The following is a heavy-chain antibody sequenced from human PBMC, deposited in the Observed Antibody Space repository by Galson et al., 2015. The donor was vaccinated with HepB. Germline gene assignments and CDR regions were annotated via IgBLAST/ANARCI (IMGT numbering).Heavy chain of an antibody. D-gene: IGHD6-19*01. CDR3: VKDPIAGCTSGWTHNQVDY. J-gene: IGHJ4*02. CDR1: GFTLSNYA. Sequence: LRLSCAASGFTLSNYAMHWVRQAPGKGLEYVSAISNNGGSTYYADSVKGRFTISRDNSKNTLYIQMSSLRAEDTALYYCVKDPIAGCTSGWTHNQVDYWGQGTLVTVSS. CDR2: ISNNGGST. V-gene: IGHV3-64*03.